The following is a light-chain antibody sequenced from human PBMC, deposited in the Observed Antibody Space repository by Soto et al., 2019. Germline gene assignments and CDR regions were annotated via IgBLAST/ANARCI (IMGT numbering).Light chain of an antibody. Sequence: DIQMTQSPSTLSASVGDRVTITCRASQSINGWLDWYQQKPGKAPKVLISQVSNLESGVPSRFSGSGSGTEFTLTITSLQPDDSATYYCQQYSSYFGGGTKVEIK. CDR1: QSINGW. V-gene: IGKV1-5*01. J-gene: IGKJ4*01. CDR2: QVS. CDR3: QQYSSY.